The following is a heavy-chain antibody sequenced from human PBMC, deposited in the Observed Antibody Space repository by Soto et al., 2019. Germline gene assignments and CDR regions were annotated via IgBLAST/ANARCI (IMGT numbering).Heavy chain of an antibody. V-gene: IGHV3-30*18. CDR2: ISYDETNE. J-gene: IGHJ6*02. Sequence: QVQLVESGGGLVQPGGSLRLTCVASGFTFGSHGMHWVRQAPGKGLEWVAVISYDETNEYYVDSVKGRFTISRDNSKSTLYLQMNRLRPEDTAVYKCAKDLRTTISDYGMDVWGQGTKVTVSS. D-gene: IGHD2-21*01. CDR3: AKDLRTTISDYGMDV. CDR1: GFTFGSHG.